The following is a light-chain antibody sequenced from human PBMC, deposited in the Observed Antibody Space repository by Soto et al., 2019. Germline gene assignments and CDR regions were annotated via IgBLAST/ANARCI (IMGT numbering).Light chain of an antibody. CDR2: AAS. CDR1: QSISSY. J-gene: IGKJ4*01. V-gene: IGKV1-39*01. CDR3: QQSYSTLFT. Sequence: DIQMTQSPSSLSASEGDRVTITCRASQSISSYLNWYQQKPGKAPKLLIYAASSLQSGVPSRFSGSGSGTDFTLTISSLQPEDFATYYCQQSYSTLFTFGGGTKVDIK.